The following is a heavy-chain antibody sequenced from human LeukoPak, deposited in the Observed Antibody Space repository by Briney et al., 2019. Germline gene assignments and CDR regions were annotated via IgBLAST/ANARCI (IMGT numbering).Heavy chain of an antibody. J-gene: IGHJ4*02. CDR3: ARPRMGYCSGGSCLPIDY. Sequence: PSETLSLTCAVHGGSFSGYYWSWIRQPPGKGLEWIGEINHSGSTNYNPSLKSRVTISVDTSKNQFSLKLSSVTAADTAVYYCARPRMGYCSGGSCLPIDYWGQGTLVTVSS. V-gene: IGHV4-34*01. D-gene: IGHD2-15*01. CDR1: GGSFSGYY. CDR2: INHSGST.